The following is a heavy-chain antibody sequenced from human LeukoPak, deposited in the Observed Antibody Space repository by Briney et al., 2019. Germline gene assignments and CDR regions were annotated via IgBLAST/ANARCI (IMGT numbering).Heavy chain of an antibody. Sequence: GGSLRLSCAASGFTFSRYSMNWVRQAPGKGLEWVSYISRSSSTIYYADSVKGRFTISRDNAKNSLYLQMNSLRAEDTAVYYCARGHSSGSHDYWGQGTLVTVSS. CDR2: ISRSSSTI. CDR1: GFTFSRYS. J-gene: IGHJ4*02. D-gene: IGHD3-22*01. V-gene: IGHV3-48*04. CDR3: ARGHSSGSHDY.